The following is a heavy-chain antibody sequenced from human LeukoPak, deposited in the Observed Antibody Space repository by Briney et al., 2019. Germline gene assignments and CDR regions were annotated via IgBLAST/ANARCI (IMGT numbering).Heavy chain of an antibody. CDR2: IYYSGST. CDR1: GGSISSYY. J-gene: IGHJ4*02. CDR3: ARAPYGDYPIDY. V-gene: IGHV4-59*01. Sequence: PSETLSLTCTVSGGSISSYYWSWIRQPPGKGLEWIGYIYYSGSTDYNPSLESRVTISVDTSKNQFSLKLSSVTAADTAVYYCARAPYGDYPIDYWGQGTLVTVSS. D-gene: IGHD4-17*01.